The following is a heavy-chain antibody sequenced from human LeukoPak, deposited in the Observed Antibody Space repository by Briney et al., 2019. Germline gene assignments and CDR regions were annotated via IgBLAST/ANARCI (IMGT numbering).Heavy chain of an antibody. CDR2: IYYSGST. CDR1: GGSISSSSYY. D-gene: IGHD3-16*02. J-gene: IGHJ3*02. Sequence: SETLSLTCTVSGGSISSSSYYWGWIRQPPGKGLEWIGTIYYSGSTYYNPSLKSRVTISVDTSKNQFSLKLSSVTAADTAVYYCARHGSEVLPSSLLDAFDIWGQGTMVTVSS. V-gene: IGHV4-39*01. CDR3: ARHGSEVLPSSLLDAFDI.